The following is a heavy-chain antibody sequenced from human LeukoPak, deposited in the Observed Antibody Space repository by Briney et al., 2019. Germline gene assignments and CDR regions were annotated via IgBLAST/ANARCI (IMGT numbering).Heavy chain of an antibody. V-gene: IGHV1-18*01. J-gene: IGHJ4*02. CDR2: ISAYNGKT. D-gene: IGHD5-18*01. CDR3: ARQVDTPMALPDY. Sequence: EASVTVSFKSSGYTFTSYGISWVRQAPGQGLEWMGWISAYNGKTNSAQKVQGRVTLTTDTSTSTAYMELRSLRPDDTAIYYCARQVDTPMALPDYWGQGTLVTVSS. CDR1: GYTFTSYG.